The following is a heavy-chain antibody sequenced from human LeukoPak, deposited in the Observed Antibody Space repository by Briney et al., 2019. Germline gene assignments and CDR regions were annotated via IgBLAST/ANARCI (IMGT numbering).Heavy chain of an antibody. CDR3: AGYSYGYLYFDL. V-gene: IGHV4-39*07. D-gene: IGHD5-18*01. Sequence: SETLSLTCTVSGGSISSSSYYWGWIRQPPGKGLEWIGSIYYSGSTYYNPSLKSRVTISVDTSKNQFSLKLSSVTAADTAVYYCAGYSYGYLYFDLWGRGTLVTVSS. CDR2: IYYSGST. J-gene: IGHJ2*01. CDR1: GGSISSSSYY.